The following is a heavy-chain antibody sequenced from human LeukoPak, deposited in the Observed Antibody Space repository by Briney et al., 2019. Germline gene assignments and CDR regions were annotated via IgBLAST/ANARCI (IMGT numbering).Heavy chain of an antibody. J-gene: IGHJ5*02. Sequence: ASVKVSCKAFGYTFTSNYMHWVRQAPGQGPEWMGVISPSGGSTTYAQKFQGRVTLTRDMSTSTDYLELSSLRSEDTAVYYCARDNSVGDNAWWFDPWGQGTLVTVSS. CDR1: GYTFTSNY. CDR2: ISPSGGST. V-gene: IGHV1-46*01. D-gene: IGHD1-26*01. CDR3: ARDNSVGDNAWWFDP.